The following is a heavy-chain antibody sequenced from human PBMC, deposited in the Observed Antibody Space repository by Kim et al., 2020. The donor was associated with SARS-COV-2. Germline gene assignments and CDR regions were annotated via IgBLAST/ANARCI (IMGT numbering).Heavy chain of an antibody. Sequence: ASVKVSCKASGYTFTGYYMHWVRQAPGQGLEWMGWINPNSGGTNYAQKFQGRVTMTRDTAISTAYMELSRMRSDDTAVYYCARRGWGGYYYFYGMDVWGQGTTVTVSS. CDR1: GYTFTGYY. CDR2: INPNSGGT. J-gene: IGHJ6*02. V-gene: IGHV1-2*02. D-gene: IGHD3-16*01. CDR3: ARRGWGGYYYFYGMDV.